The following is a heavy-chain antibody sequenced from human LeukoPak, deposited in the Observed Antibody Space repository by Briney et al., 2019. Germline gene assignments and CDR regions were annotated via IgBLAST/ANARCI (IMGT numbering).Heavy chain of an antibody. CDR1: GFTFSGSA. Sequence: GGSLRLSCAASGFTFSGSAMHWVRQASGKGPEWVGRIRSKANSYATAYAASVKGRFTISRDDSKNTAYLQMNSLKTEDTAVYYCTRRGLFDSGRVAFDIWGQGTMVTVSS. CDR2: IRSKANSYAT. V-gene: IGHV3-73*01. CDR3: TRRGLFDSGRVAFDI. D-gene: IGHD3-10*01. J-gene: IGHJ3*02.